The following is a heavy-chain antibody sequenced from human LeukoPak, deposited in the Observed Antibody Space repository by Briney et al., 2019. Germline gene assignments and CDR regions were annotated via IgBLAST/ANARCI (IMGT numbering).Heavy chain of an antibody. D-gene: IGHD4-17*01. Sequence: ASVKVSCKASGYTFTGYYMHWVRQAPGQGLEWMGWINPNSGGTNYAQKFQGRVTMTRDTSISTAYMELSRPRSDDTAVYYCASQVYGDYGDAFDIWGQGTMVTVSS. CDR1: GYTFTGYY. CDR2: INPNSGGT. CDR3: ASQVYGDYGDAFDI. V-gene: IGHV1-2*02. J-gene: IGHJ3*02.